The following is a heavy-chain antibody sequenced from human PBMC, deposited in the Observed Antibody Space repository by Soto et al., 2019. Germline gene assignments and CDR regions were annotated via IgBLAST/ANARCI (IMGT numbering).Heavy chain of an antibody. CDR1: VFTFSSYW. J-gene: IGHJ6*02. D-gene: IGHD1-26*01. CDR3: ARGSGSYHALYYYYGMDV. V-gene: IGHV3-74*01. Sequence: PGRSLRLSCAASVFTFSSYWMHWVRQAPGKGLVWVSRINSDGRSTSYADSVKGRFTISRDNAKNTLYPQMNSLRAEDTAVYYCARGSGSYHALYYYYGMDVWGQGTLVTVSS. CDR2: INSDGRST.